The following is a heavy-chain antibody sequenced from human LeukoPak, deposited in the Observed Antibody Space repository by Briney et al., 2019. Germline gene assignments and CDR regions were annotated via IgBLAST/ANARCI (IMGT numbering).Heavy chain of an antibody. CDR3: ARDLQCGGDCHYDAFDV. CDR1: GFTFSSYW. V-gene: IGHV3-7*01. Sequence: GGSLRLSCAASGFTFSSYWMSWVRQAPGKGLEWMANIKQDGSEKYYVDSVKGRFTISRDNAKNSLYLQMNSLRAEDTAVYYCARDLQCGGDCHYDAFDVWGQGTMVTVSS. CDR2: IKQDGSEK. D-gene: IGHD2-21*02. J-gene: IGHJ3*01.